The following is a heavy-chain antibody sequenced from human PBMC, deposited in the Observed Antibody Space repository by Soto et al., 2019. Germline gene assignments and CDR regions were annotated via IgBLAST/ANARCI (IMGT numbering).Heavy chain of an antibody. D-gene: IGHD3-9*01. CDR3: ASSTLDWFQYYFDY. V-gene: IGHV3-33*01. Sequence: GGSLRLSCAASGFTFSSYGMHWVRQAPGKGLEWVAVIWYDGSNKYYADSVKGRFTISRDNSKNTLYLQMNSLRAEDTAVYYCASSTLDWFQYYFDYWGPGTLVTVSS. CDR1: GFTFSSYG. J-gene: IGHJ4*02. CDR2: IWYDGSNK.